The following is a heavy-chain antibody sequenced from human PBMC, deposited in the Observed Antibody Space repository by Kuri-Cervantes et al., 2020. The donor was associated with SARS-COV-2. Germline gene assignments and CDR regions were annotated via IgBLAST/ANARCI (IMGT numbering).Heavy chain of an antibody. CDR2: IFYSGST. V-gene: IGHV4-39*01. Sequence: SETLSLTCIVSGGSISSSGYYWGWIRQPPGKGLEWIGSIFYSGSTYYNPSLKSRVTISVDTSKNQFSLKLSSVTAADTAVYYCARGYSSSWHYYYYGMDVWGQGTTVTVSS. CDR3: ARGYSSSWHYYYYGMDV. J-gene: IGHJ6*02. D-gene: IGHD6-13*01. CDR1: GGSISSSGYY.